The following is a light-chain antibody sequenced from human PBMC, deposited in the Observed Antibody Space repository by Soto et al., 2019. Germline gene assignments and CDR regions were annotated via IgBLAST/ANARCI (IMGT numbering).Light chain of an antibody. V-gene: IGKV1-5*01. CDR1: QSLSTW. J-gene: IGKJ1*01. CDR3: QQYYSYPRT. CDR2: DAS. Sequence: IRMTQSPSTLSASVGDRVTITCRASQSLSTWVAWYQQKPGTAPKLLIYDASMLESGVPSRFSGSGSGTDFTLTISCLQSEDFATYYCQQYYSYPRTFGQGTKVDIK.